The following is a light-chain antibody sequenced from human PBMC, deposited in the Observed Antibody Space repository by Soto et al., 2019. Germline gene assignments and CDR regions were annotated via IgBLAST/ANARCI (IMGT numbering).Light chain of an antibody. CDR1: QSLLYNNTFNY. V-gene: IGKV2-28*01. CDR2: LGS. J-gene: IGKJ5*01. Sequence: EIVMTQSPLTLPVTPGEPSSMAFSSSQSLLYNNTFNYLDWYLQKPGQSPHLLIYLGSNRASGVPDRFSGSGSGTDFSLKISRVEAEDVGTYYCMQALQSLTFGQGTRLEIK. CDR3: MQALQSLT.